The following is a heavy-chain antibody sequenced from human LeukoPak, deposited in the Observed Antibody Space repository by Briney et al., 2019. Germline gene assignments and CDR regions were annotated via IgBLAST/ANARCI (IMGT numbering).Heavy chain of an antibody. CDR1: GYTFASYA. D-gene: IGHD3-10*01. V-gene: IGHV1-3*01. CDR3: ARGLLWFGELLSKVAGGNNWFDP. CDR2: INAGNGNT. Sequence: ASVKVSCKASGYTFASYAMHWVRQAPGQRLEWMGWINAGNGNTKYSQKFQGRVTITRDTSASTAYMELSSLRSEDTAVYYCARGLLWFGELLSKVAGGNNWFDPWGQGTLVTVSS. J-gene: IGHJ5*02.